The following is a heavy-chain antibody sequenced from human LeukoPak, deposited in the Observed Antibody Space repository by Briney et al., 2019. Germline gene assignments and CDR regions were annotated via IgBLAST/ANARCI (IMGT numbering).Heavy chain of an antibody. J-gene: IGHJ4*02. Sequence: PGGSLRLSCAASGFTVSSNYMSWVRQAPGKGLEWVSVIYSGGSTYYADSVKGRFTISRDDSKNTLYLQMNSLRAEDTAVYYCARSYTRTLYFDYWGQGTLVTVSS. CDR2: IYSGGST. CDR3: ARSYTRTLYFDY. V-gene: IGHV3-53*01. CDR1: GFTVSSNY. D-gene: IGHD1-14*01.